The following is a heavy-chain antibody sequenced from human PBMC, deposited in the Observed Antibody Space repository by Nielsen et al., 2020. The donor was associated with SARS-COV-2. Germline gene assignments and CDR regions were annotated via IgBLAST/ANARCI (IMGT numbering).Heavy chain of an antibody. Sequence: GESLKISCAASGFTFDDYGMSWVRQAPGKGLEWVSGFNWNGGSTGYADSVKGRFTISRDNAKNSLYLQMNSLRPEDTAVYYCARGGTWNYEGHDYWGQGALVTVSS. CDR1: GFTFDDYG. J-gene: IGHJ4*02. CDR3: ARGGTWNYEGHDY. CDR2: FNWNGGST. V-gene: IGHV3-20*04. D-gene: IGHD1-7*01.